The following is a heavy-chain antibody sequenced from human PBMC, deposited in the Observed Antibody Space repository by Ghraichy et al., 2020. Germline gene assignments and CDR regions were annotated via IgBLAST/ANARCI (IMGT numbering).Heavy chain of an antibody. D-gene: IGHD5-12*01. V-gene: IGHV1-69*13. CDR1: GGTFSSYA. J-gene: IGHJ6*02. Sequence: SVKVSCKASGGTFSSYAISWVRQAPGQGLEWMGGIIPIFGTANYAQKFQGRVTITADESTSTAYMELSSLRSEDTAVYYCARAGSGYSGYDSDYYYYGMDVWGQGTTVTVSS. CDR2: IIPIFGTA. CDR3: ARAGSGYSGYDSDYYYYGMDV.